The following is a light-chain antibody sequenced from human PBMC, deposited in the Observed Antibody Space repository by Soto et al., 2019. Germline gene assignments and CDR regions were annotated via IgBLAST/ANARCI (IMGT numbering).Light chain of an antibody. CDR3: QQYNNWPRT. CDR1: QSVSSN. CDR2: GAS. V-gene: IGKV3-15*01. Sequence: EIVLTQSPATLSLSPGERATLFCRASQSVSSNLAWYQQKPGQAPRLLTYGASTRATGIPARFSGSGSGTEFTLTISSLQSEDFAVYYCQQYNNWPRTFGQGTKVDIK. J-gene: IGKJ1*01.